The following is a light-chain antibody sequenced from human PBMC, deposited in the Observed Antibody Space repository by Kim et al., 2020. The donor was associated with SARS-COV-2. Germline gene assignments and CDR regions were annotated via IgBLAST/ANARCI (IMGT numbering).Light chain of an antibody. V-gene: IGKV1-5*03. Sequence: LSASVGDRVTITCRASQSISSWLAWYQQNPGKAPKLLIYKASSLESGVPSRFSGSGSGTEFTLTISSLQPDDFATYYCQQYNSWTFGQGTKVDIK. CDR3: QQYNSWT. CDR1: QSISSW. J-gene: IGKJ1*01. CDR2: KAS.